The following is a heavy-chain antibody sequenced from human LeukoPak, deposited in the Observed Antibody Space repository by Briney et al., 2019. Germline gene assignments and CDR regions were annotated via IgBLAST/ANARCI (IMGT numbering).Heavy chain of an antibody. CDR3: ARRLTQYDCFDP. D-gene: IGHD2-2*01. V-gene: IGHV6-1*01. CDR2: TYYRSTWYN. CDR1: GDSVSSNSAT. J-gene: IGHJ5*02. Sequence: SQTLSLTCAISGDSVSSNSATWNWIRQSPSRGLEWLGRTYYRSTWYNDYAVSVRGRITVNPDTSKNQFSLHLNSVTPEDTAVYYCARRLTQYDCFDPWGQGILDTVSS.